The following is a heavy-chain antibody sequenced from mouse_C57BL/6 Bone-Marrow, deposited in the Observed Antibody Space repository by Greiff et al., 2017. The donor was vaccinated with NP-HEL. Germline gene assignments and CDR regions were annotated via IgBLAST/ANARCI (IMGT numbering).Heavy chain of an antibody. CDR3: AIPYYYGSSLDY. V-gene: IGHV5-17*01. CDR2: ISSGSSTI. D-gene: IGHD1-1*01. CDR1: GFTFSDYG. Sequence: EVQVVESGGGLVKPGGSLKLSCAASGFTFSDYGMHWVRQAPEKGLEWVAYISSGSSTIYYADTVKGRFTISRDNAKNTLFLQMTSLRSEDTAMYYCAIPYYYGSSLDYWGQGTTLTVSS. J-gene: IGHJ2*01.